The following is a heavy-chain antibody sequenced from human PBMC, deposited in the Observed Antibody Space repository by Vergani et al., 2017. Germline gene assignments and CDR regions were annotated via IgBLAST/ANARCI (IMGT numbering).Heavy chain of an antibody. J-gene: IGHJ4*02. CDR2: IYYSGST. CDR3: ASLRSYYLDY. Sequence: QLQLQESGPGLVKPSETLSLTCTVSGGSISSSCYYWGWIRQPPGKGLEWIGSIYYSGSTYNNPSLKSRVTISVDTSKNQFALKLSSVTAADTAVYYCASLRSYYLDYWGQGTLVTVSS. V-gene: IGHV4-39*01. CDR1: GGSISSSCYY.